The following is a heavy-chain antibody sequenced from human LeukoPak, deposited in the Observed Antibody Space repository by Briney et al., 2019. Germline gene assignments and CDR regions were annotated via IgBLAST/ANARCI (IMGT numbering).Heavy chain of an antibody. D-gene: IGHD3-3*01. Sequence: KPSQTLSLTCAVSGGSISSGGYSWSWIRQPPGKGLEWIGYIYHSGSTYYNPSLKSRVTISVDRSKNQFSLKLSSVTAADTAVYYCARAVTIFGVVDYWGQGTLVTVSS. CDR3: ARAVTIFGVVDY. CDR2: IYHSGST. J-gene: IGHJ4*02. V-gene: IGHV4-30-2*01. CDR1: GGSISSGGYS.